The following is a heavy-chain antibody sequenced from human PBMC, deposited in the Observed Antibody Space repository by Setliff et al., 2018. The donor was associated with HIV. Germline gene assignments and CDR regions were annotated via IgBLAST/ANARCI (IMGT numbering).Heavy chain of an antibody. CDR1: GGSISSGSYY. CDR3: ARGNSRRLRVHYYYYYYMDV. V-gene: IGHV4-61*09. Sequence: TLSLTCTVSGGSISSGSYYWSWIRQPAGKGLEWIGHIYTSGNTNHNPSLKSRVTISVDTSENQFSLKLSSVTAADTAVYYCARGNSRRLRVHYYYYYYMDVWGKGTTVTVSS. J-gene: IGHJ6*03. CDR2: IYTSGNT. D-gene: IGHD4-17*01.